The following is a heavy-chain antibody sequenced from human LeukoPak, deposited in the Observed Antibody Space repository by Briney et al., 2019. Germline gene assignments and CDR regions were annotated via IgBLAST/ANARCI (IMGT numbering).Heavy chain of an antibody. CDR2: IYYSVST. CDR1: GGSINSYY. Sequence: PSETLSLTCTVSGGSINSYYWSWIRQPPGKGLEWIGYIYYSVSTNYNLSLKSRVTISVDTSENQFSLKLTSVTAADTAVYYCARGGRGRNWFDPWGQGTLVTVSS. V-gene: IGHV4-59*01. J-gene: IGHJ5*02. CDR3: ARGGRGRNWFDP. D-gene: IGHD3-10*01.